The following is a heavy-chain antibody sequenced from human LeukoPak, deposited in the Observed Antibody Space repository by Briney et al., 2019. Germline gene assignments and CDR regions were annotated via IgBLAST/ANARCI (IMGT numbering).Heavy chain of an antibody. Sequence: GGSLGLSCTVSGFTFRNFDMHWLRQAPGKGLEWVASTNYDANSKFYAASVKGRFTISGDTSKNTLFLQMNSLRAEDTASYYCSKEGGGMSDTFDIWGQGTMVTVSS. CDR2: TNYDANSK. J-gene: IGHJ3*02. CDR3: SKEGGGMSDTFDI. CDR1: GFTFRNFD. D-gene: IGHD3-16*01. V-gene: IGHV3-30*02.